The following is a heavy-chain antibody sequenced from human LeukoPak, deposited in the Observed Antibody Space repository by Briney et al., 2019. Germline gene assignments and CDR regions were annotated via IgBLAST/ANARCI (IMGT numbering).Heavy chain of an antibody. CDR2: IYPGDSDT. CDR1: GYSFTSYW. D-gene: IGHD3-10*01. CDR3: ARQGSITMVRGVPTFNWFDP. J-gene: IGHJ5*02. V-gene: IGHV5-51*01. Sequence: GESLKISCKGSGYSFTSYWIGWVRQMPGKGLEWMGIIYPGDSDTRYSPSFQGQVTISADKSISTAYLQWSSLKASDTAMYYCARQGSITMVRGVPTFNWFDPWGQGTLVTVSS.